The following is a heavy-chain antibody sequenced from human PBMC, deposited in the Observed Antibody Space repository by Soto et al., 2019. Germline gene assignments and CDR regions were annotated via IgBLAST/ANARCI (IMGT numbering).Heavy chain of an antibody. Sequence: QVQLVQSGAELRNPGASVKVSCKASGYTFSDCYIHWVRQAPGQGLEWMGWITPNSGETMFANKFRGGVSLTTDTSVSTAYVEVSNLRSDVTAVYFCGRQITSPIGVWSGSLHFDPWGQGTLVTVSS. V-gene: IGHV1-2*07. CDR3: GRQITSPIGVWSGSLHFDP. J-gene: IGHJ5*02. D-gene: IGHD3-3*01. CDR2: ITPNSGET. CDR1: GYTFSDCY.